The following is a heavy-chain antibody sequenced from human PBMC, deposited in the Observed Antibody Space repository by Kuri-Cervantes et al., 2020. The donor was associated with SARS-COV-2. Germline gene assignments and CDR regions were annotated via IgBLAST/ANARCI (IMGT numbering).Heavy chain of an antibody. D-gene: IGHD3-3*01. CDR1: GGSFSGYY. Sequence: SETLSLTCAVYGGSFSGYYWGWIRQPPGKGLEWIGEINHSGSTNYNPSLKSRVTISVDTSKNQFSLKLSSVTAADTAAYFWARGVPGYYDFWGGYSTRWFGPWGQGTLVTVSS. J-gene: IGHJ5*02. CDR2: INHSGST. CDR3: ARGVPGYYDFWGGYSTRWFGP. V-gene: IGHV4-34*01.